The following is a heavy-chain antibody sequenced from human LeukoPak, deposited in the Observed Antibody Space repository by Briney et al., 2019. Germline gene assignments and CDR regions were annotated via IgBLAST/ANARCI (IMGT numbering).Heavy chain of an antibody. Sequence: GRSLRLSCAASGFSFSSYGLHWVRQAPGKGLEWVAVISYDGSNTYYADSVRGRFTISRDNSKNTLYLQMNSLIAEDTAVYYCAKSTAYSITMIVVIKPMDVWGQGTTVTVSS. J-gene: IGHJ6*02. V-gene: IGHV3-30*18. D-gene: IGHD3-22*01. CDR3: AKSTAYSITMIVVIKPMDV. CDR2: ISYDGSNT. CDR1: GFSFSSYG.